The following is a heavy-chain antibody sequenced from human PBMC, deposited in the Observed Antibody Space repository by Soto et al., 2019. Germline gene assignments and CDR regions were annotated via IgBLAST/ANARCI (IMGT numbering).Heavy chain of an antibody. Sequence: PGGSLRLSCAPSGFPFSDYYMSWIRQAPGKGLEWLSHISPKSTYRNYADSVKGLFTISRDNTKSSLFLQMNSLGVEDTAVYYCARGGGGGLFEHWGQGVLVTVSS. CDR3: ARGGGGGLFEH. V-gene: IGHV3-11*06. CDR1: GFPFSDYY. CDR2: ISPKSTYR. J-gene: IGHJ4*02. D-gene: IGHD2-21*01.